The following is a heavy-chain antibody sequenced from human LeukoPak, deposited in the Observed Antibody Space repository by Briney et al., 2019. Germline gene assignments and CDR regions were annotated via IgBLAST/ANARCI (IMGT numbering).Heavy chain of an antibody. CDR3: AKGPRITIFGVADSTGWFDP. V-gene: IGHV3-33*06. D-gene: IGHD3-3*01. CDR2: IWYDGSNK. CDR1: GFTFSSYG. J-gene: IGHJ5*02. Sequence: QPGRSLRLSCAASGFTFSSYGMHWVRQAPGKGLDWVAVIWYDGSNKYYADSVKGRFTISRDNSKNTLYLQMNSLRAEDTAVYYCAKGPRITIFGVADSTGWFDPWGQGTLVTVSS.